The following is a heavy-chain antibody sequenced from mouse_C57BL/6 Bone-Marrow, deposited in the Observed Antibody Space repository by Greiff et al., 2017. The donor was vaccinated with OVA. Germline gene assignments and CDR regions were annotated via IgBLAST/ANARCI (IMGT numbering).Heavy chain of an antibody. CDR3: ARDSSGYGAY. V-gene: IGHV1-54*01. CDR2: INPGSGGT. J-gene: IGHJ3*01. Sequence: SGAELVRPGTSVKVSCKASGYAFTNYLIEWVKQRPGQGLEWIGVINPGSGGTNYNEKFKGKATLTADKSSSTAYMQLSSLTSEDSAVYFCARDSSGYGAYWGQGTLVTVSA. CDR1: GYAFTNYL. D-gene: IGHD3-2*02.